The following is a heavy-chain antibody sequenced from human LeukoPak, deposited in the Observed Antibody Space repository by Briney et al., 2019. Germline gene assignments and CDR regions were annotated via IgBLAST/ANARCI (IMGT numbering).Heavy chain of an antibody. CDR2: INSDGSSK. V-gene: IGHV3-74*01. Sequence: GGSLRLSCAASGFTFSSYAMSWVRQAPGKGLVWVSRINSDGSSKSCADSVKGRFTISRDNAKNTLYLQMNSLRAEDTAVYYCVRVGSTDSWGQGSLVTVSS. CDR3: VRVGSTDS. CDR1: GFTFSSYA. J-gene: IGHJ4*02. D-gene: IGHD2-2*01.